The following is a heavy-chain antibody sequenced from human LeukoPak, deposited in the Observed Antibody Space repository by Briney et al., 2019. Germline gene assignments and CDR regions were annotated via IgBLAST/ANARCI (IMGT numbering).Heavy chain of an antibody. Sequence: GASVKVSCKASGGTFSSYAISWVRQAPGQGLEWMGGIIPIFGTANYAQKFQGRVTITADESTSTAYMELSSLRSEDTAVYYCARGSPNTAMDLDYWGQGTLVTVSS. CDR1: GGTFSSYA. J-gene: IGHJ4*02. V-gene: IGHV1-69*13. D-gene: IGHD5-18*01. CDR3: ARGSPNTAMDLDY. CDR2: IIPIFGTA.